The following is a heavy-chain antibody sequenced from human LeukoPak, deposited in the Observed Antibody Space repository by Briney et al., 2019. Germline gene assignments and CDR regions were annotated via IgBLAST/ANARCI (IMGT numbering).Heavy chain of an antibody. CDR1: GFTFSSYA. J-gene: IGHJ4*02. D-gene: IGHD1-1*01. CDR2: IVYDGRYT. Sequence: GGSLRLSCRASGFTFSSYAMTWVRQAPGKGLESVSSIVYDGRYTYCADSVKGRFTVSRDNSQNTLYLQMSSLRAEDTALYYCAEDGIPFDGSAHVYYLDHWGQGILVTVSS. V-gene: IGHV3-23*01. CDR3: AEDGIPFDGSAHVYYLDH.